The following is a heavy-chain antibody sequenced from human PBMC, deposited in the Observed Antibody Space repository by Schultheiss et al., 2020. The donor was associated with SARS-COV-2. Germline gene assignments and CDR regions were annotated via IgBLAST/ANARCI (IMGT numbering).Heavy chain of an antibody. J-gene: IGHJ4*02. V-gene: IGHV4-39*07. Sequence: SETLSLTCTVSGGSISSGGYYWSWIRQHPGKGLEWIGEINHSGSTNYNPSLKSRVTISVDTSKNQFSLKLSSVTAADTAVYYCARVRRRQYQLLYRGHFDYWGQGTLVTVSS. D-gene: IGHD2-2*02. CDR1: GGSISSGGYY. CDR2: INHSGST. CDR3: ARVRRRQYQLLYRGHFDY.